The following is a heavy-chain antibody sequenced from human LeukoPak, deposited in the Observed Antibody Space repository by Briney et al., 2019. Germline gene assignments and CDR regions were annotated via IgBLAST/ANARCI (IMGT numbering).Heavy chain of an antibody. Sequence: SETLSLTCTVSGGSISSYYRSWIRQPPGKGLEWIGYIYYSGSTNYNPSLKSRVTISVDTSKNQFSLKLSSVTAADTAVYYCARTDYGGNTLDFDYWGQGTLVTVSS. D-gene: IGHD4-23*01. J-gene: IGHJ4*02. CDR2: IYYSGST. CDR3: ARTDYGGNTLDFDY. V-gene: IGHV4-59*01. CDR1: GGSISSYY.